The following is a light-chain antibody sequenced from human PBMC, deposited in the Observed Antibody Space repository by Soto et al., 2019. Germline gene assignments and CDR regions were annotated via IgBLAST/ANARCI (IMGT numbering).Light chain of an antibody. CDR3: QSYDSSLSGSV. Sequence: QAVVTQPPSVSGAPGQRVTISCTESSSNIGAGYDVHWYQQLPGTAPKLLIYGNINRPSGVPDRFSGSKSGTSASLAITGLQAEDEADYYCQSYDSSLSGSVFGGGTQLTVL. V-gene: IGLV1-40*01. CDR2: GNI. J-gene: IGLJ2*01. CDR1: SSNIGAGYD.